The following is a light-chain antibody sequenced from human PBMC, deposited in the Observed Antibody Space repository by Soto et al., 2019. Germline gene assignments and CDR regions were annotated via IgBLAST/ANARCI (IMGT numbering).Light chain of an antibody. CDR2: GAS. J-gene: IGKJ3*01. V-gene: IGKV3D-15*01. Sequence: DIVMTQSPAILSLSPGETATLSCRASQSIATNLAWYQQRPGQAPRLLIYGASTRATDVPDRFSGSVSGTEFILSITRLQSEDFAVYYWQQYNSWPPLLTFGPGTTLDL. CDR3: QQYNSWPPLLT. CDR1: QSIATN.